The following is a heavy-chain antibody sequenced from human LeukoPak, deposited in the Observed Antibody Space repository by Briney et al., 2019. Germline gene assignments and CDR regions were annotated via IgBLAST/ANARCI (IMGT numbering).Heavy chain of an antibody. CDR2: IRSKNEGGTT. CDR3: ATGGSILAH. CDR1: GFNFSAAW. D-gene: IGHD3-16*01. V-gene: IGHV3-15*01. J-gene: IGHJ4*02. Sequence: GSLRLSCAASGFNFSAAWMSWVRQAPGKGLEWVGHIRSKNEGGTTDYAAPVKGRILISRGDSKNTLSLQMSTLKIEDTAVYYCATGGSILAHWGQGTLVTVSS.